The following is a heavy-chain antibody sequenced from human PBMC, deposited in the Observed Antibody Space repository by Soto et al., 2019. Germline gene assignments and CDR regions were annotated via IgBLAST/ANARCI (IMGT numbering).Heavy chain of an antibody. J-gene: IGHJ6*02. CDR1: GYTFTSYD. CDR2: MNPNSGNT. V-gene: IGHV1-8*01. D-gene: IGHD2-2*01. Sequence: QVQLVQSGAEVKKPGASVKVSCKASGYTFTSYDINWVRQATGQGLEWMGWMNPNSGNTGYAKKFQGRVTMTRNTSISTAYMELSSLRSEDTAVYYCARDKVLVPAASYYYYGMDVWGQGTTVTVSS. CDR3: ARDKVLVPAASYYYYGMDV.